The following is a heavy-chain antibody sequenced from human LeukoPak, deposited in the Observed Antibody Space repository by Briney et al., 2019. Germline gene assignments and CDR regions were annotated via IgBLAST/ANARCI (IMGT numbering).Heavy chain of an antibody. Sequence: AGGSLRLSCAASGFTFDEYAMHWVRQVPGRALQWVSGISWNGDDTGYADSVKGRFTISRDNAKNFLYLQMNSLRTEDKALYYCAKGSGTYQGPFDYWGQGTLVTVSS. J-gene: IGHJ4*02. CDR3: AKGSGTYQGPFDY. V-gene: IGHV3-9*01. D-gene: IGHD1-26*01. CDR1: GFTFDEYA. CDR2: ISWNGDDT.